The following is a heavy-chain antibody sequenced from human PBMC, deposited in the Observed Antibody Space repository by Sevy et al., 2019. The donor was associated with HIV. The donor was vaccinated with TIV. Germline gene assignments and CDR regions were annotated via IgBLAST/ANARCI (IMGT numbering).Heavy chain of an antibody. V-gene: IGHV3-33*06. J-gene: IGHJ6*03. CDR3: AKGACSGGSCYWGGDYYYYYMDV. CDR1: GFTFSSYG. Sequence: GGFLRLSCAASGFTFSSYGMHWVRQAPGKGLEWVAVIWYDGSNKYYADSVKGRFTISRDNSKNTLYLQMNSLRAEDTAVYYCAKGACSGGSCYWGGDYYYYYMDVWGKGTTVTVSS. CDR2: IWYDGSNK. D-gene: IGHD2-15*01.